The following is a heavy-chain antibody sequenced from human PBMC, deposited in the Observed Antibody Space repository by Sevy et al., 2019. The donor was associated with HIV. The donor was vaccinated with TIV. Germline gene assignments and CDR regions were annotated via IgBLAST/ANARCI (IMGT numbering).Heavy chain of an antibody. J-gene: IGHJ4*02. CDR1: GFTFSSYS. D-gene: IGHD3-3*01. Sequence: GGSLRLFCAASGFTFSSYSMNWVRQAPGKGLEWVSSISSSSSYIYYADSVKGRFTISRDNAKNSLYLQMNSLRAEDTAVYYCARVFRGVTLDYWGQGTLVTVSS. CDR3: ARVFRGVTLDY. V-gene: IGHV3-21*01. CDR2: ISSSSSYI.